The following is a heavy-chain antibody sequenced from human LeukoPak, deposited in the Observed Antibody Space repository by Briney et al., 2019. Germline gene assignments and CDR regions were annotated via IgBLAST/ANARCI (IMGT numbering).Heavy chain of an antibody. D-gene: IGHD6-13*01. CDR3: ARAKAAVNWYFDL. J-gene: IGHJ2*01. CDR2: FYASGTT. Sequence: SETLSLTCTVSGGSIVSHYWNWIRQPAGRGLEWIGLFYASGTTNTSPSLKSRVTMSVDTSKNQFSLKLSSVTAADTAVYYCARAKAAVNWYFDLWGRGTLVTVSS. V-gene: IGHV4-4*07. CDR1: GGSIVSHY.